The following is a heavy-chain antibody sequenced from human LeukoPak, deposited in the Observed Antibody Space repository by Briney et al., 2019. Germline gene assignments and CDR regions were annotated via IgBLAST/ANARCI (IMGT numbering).Heavy chain of an antibody. V-gene: IGHV3-7*05. Sequence: GGSLRLSCEASGFTFGDYWMTWVCQAPGKGLEGVANIKQDGSENHYVDSVKGRFTISRDNAKNSLYLQMNSLSAEDTAVYFCARDNYESSGPQNFWGQGTLVTGSS. CDR3: ARDNYESSGPQNF. CDR2: IKQDGSEN. CDR1: GFTFGDYW. D-gene: IGHD3-22*01. J-gene: IGHJ4*02.